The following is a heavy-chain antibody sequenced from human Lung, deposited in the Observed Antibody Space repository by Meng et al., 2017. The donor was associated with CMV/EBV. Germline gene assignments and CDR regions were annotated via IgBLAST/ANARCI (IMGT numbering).Heavy chain of an antibody. CDR2: ISAYNGNT. J-gene: IGHJ6*02. D-gene: IGHD3-3*01. Sequence: ASVKISCKASGYTFTSYGISWVRQAPGQGLEWMGWISAYNGNTNYAQKPQGRVTMTTDTSTSTAYMELRSLRSDDTAVYYCARDPIRVLRFLEWNYYYYGMDVWGQGTTVTVSS. V-gene: IGHV1-18*01. CDR1: GYTFTSYG. CDR3: ARDPIRVLRFLEWNYYYYGMDV.